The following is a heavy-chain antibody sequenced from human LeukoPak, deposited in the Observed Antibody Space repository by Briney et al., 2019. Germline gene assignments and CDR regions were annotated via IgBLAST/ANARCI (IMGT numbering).Heavy chain of an antibody. Sequence: SQTLSLTCAISGDSVSSNSGAWNWIWQSPSRGLEWGGRTYYRSKWYIYYAVSMKSRIATNPDTSKNQFSLQLNSVTPEDTAVYYCASGIGSFDYWGQGTLVTVSS. D-gene: IGHD2-2*03. J-gene: IGHJ4*02. CDR1: GDSVSSNSGA. V-gene: IGHV6-1*01. CDR3: ASGIGSFDY. CDR2: TYYRSKWYI.